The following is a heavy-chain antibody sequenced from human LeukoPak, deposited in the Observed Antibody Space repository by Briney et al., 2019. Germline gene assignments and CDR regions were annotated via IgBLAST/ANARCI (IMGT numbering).Heavy chain of an antibody. Sequence: GGSLRLSCAASGFTFSIYAMHGVRQAPGKGVEWVAVISYDGSNKYYADSVKGRFTISRDNSKNTLYLQMNSLRAEDTAVYYCARDGGYSSSWYPLYYYYYYMDVWGKGTTVTVSS. CDR2: ISYDGSNK. V-gene: IGHV3-30*04. CDR3: ARDGGYSSSWYPLYYYYYYMDV. D-gene: IGHD6-13*01. J-gene: IGHJ6*03. CDR1: GFTFSIYA.